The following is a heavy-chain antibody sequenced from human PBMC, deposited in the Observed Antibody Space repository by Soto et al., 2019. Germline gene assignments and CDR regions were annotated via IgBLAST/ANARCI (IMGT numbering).Heavy chain of an antibody. J-gene: IGHJ4*02. D-gene: IGHD3-22*01. Sequence: QVQLVQSGAEVKKPGASVKVSCKASGYTFTSYGINWVRQAPGQGLEWMGWISTYNSNTHYAQKIQGRVTMTTDTSTSTADLELWCLRYAGTAVYYCARVYETSGYYKYYFDYWSQGTLVTVS. CDR2: ISTYNSNT. V-gene: IGHV1-18*01. CDR1: GYTFTSYG. CDR3: ARVYETSGYYKYYFDY.